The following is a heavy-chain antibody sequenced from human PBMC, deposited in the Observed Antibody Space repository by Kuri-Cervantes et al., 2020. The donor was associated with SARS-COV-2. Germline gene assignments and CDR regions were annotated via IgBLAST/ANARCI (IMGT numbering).Heavy chain of an antibody. CDR2: IYYSGST. CDR3: ASLKGVVIAIFGMDV. Sequence: SETLSLTCTVSGGSISSSSYYWGWIRQPPGKGLEWIGSIYYSGSTYYNPSLKSRVTISVDTSKNQFSLKLSSVTAADTAVYCCASLKGVVIAIFGMDVWGQGTTVTVSS. CDR1: GGSISSSSYY. J-gene: IGHJ6*02. V-gene: IGHV4-39*01. D-gene: IGHD3-3*01.